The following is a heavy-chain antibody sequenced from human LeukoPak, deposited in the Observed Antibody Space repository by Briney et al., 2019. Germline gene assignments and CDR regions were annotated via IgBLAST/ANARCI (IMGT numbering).Heavy chain of an antibody. CDR3: ARDPYSGTYSDYYYYYMDV. D-gene: IGHD1-26*01. V-gene: IGHV3-21*01. J-gene: IGHJ6*03. CDR2: ITSTGSYI. Sequence: GGSLRLSCAASAFSLSDYNMNWVRQAPGKGLERVSSITSTGSYIYYADSVKGRFTISRDNAKNSLFLQLNSLRAEDTAVYYCARDPYSGTYSDYYYYYMDVWGKGTTVTVSS. CDR1: AFSLSDYN.